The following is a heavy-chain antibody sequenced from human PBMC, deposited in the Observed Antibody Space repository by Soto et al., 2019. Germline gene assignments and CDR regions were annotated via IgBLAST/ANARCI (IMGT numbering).Heavy chain of an antibody. V-gene: IGHV4-30-4*01. CDR2: IYYSGNT. J-gene: IGHJ4*02. D-gene: IGHD2-2*01. CDR3: VRYCSTTKCPFDY. Sequence: ASGTPSPTCTVSGGSLSSGGSSWCWVRPPPGKGLEWIGYIYYSGNTYFNPSLKSRVTLSVDTSKNQFSLNLSSVTAADTAVYYCVRYCSTTKCPFDYWGQGTLVTVSS. CDR1: GGSLSSGGSS.